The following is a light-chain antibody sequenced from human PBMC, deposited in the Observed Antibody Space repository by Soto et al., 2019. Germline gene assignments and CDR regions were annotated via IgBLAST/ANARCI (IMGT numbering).Light chain of an antibody. J-gene: IGKJ1*01. CDR2: GAS. CDR3: QQYGSSWWT. CDR1: QSVSSSY. V-gene: IGKV3-20*01. Sequence: EIVLTQSPGTLSLSPGERATLSCRASQSVSSSYLAWYQQKPGQAPRLLIYGASSRATGIPDRFSGSGSGTDFTLTISRLEPEDFEVYYCQQYGSSWWTFGQGTKVEIK.